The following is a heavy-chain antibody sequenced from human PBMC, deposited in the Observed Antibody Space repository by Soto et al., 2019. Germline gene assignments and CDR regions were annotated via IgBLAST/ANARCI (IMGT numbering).Heavy chain of an antibody. J-gene: IGHJ6*03. CDR3: ARLWAGQDYYYYYMDV. V-gene: IGHV4-59*08. CDR1: GGSIANYY. Sequence: PSLTNSLNYTVAGGSIANYYWSWIRQHTGKGLEWIGYIYYSGSTNYNPSLKSRVTISVDTSKNQFSLKLSSVTAADTAVYYCARLWAGQDYYYYYMDVWGKGTTVTVSS. CDR2: IYYSGST. D-gene: IGHD3-16*01.